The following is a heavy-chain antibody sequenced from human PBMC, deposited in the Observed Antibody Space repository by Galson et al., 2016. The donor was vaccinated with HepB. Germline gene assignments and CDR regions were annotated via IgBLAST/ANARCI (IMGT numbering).Heavy chain of an antibody. Sequence: LRLSCAASTFTFSSFATSWVRQAPGKGLEWVSSIGHSGGYIYYADSVKGRFTISRDNSYNTLYLQMNSLRAEDMAVYYCARHPDYYDNSGYLDHWGQGTLVTVSS. J-gene: IGHJ5*02. D-gene: IGHD3-22*01. CDR1: TFTFSSFA. CDR2: IGHSGGYI. V-gene: IGHV3-23*01. CDR3: ARHPDYYDNSGYLDH.